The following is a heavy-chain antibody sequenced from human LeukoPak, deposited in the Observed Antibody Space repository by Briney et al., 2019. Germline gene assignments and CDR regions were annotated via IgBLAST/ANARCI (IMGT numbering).Heavy chain of an antibody. CDR2: ISSDGSNK. D-gene: IGHD6-6*01. CDR1: TFTFSDYA. V-gene: IGHV3-30*19. Sequence: PGGSLRLSCEASTFTFSDYAMHWVRQAPGKGLEWVAVISSDGSNKFYADSVKGRFTISRDNSKNTLYLQMNSPRPDDTAVYYCARRHTSSSSDYWGQGTLVTVSS. CDR3: ARRHTSSSSDY. J-gene: IGHJ4*02.